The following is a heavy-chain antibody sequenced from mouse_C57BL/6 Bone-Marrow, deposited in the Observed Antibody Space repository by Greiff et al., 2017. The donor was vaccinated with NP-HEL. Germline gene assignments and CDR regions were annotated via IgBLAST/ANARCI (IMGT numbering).Heavy chain of an antibody. J-gene: IGHJ4*01. CDR2: IDPENGDT. CDR1: GFNIKDDY. Sequence: EVQLQQSGAELVRPGASVKLSCTASGFNIKDDYMHWVKQRPEQGLEWIGWIDPENGDTEYASKFQGKATITADTSSNTAYLQLSSLTSEDTAVYYGTTRGYGAMDDWGQGTSVTVSS. V-gene: IGHV14-4*01. D-gene: IGHD3-1*01. CDR3: TTRGYGAMDD.